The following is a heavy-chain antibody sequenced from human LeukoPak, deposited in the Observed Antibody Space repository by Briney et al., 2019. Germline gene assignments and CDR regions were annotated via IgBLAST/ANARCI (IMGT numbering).Heavy chain of an antibody. V-gene: IGHV1-24*01. CDR2: FDPEDGET. CDR3: APNLIEAAAASFGDY. CDR1: GYTLTELS. J-gene: IGHJ4*02. Sequence: GASVKVSCKVSGYTLTELSMHWVRQAPGKGLEWMGGFDPEDGETIYAQKFQGRVTMTEDTSTDTAYMELSSLRSEDTAVYYCAPNLIEAAAASFGDYWGKGTLVTVSS. D-gene: IGHD6-13*01.